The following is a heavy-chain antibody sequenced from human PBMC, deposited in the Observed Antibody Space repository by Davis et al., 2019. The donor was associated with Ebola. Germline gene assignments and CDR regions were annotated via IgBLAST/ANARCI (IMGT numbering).Heavy chain of an antibody. V-gene: IGHV4-4*02. CDR3: ASRGYYDSSGYNIRES. D-gene: IGHD3-22*01. CDR1: GGSISSSNW. CDR2: IYHSGST. Sequence: PSETLSLTCAVSGGSISSSNWWSWVRQPPGKGLEWIGEIYHSGSTNYNPSLKSRVTISVDKSKNQFSLKLSSVTAADTAVYYCASRGYYDSSGYNIRESWGQGTLVTVSS. J-gene: IGHJ4*02.